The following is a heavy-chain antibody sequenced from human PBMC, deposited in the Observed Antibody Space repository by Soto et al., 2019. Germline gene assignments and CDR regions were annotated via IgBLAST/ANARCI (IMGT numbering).Heavy chain of an antibody. Sequence: QVQLVQSGAEVKTPGSSVKVSCKASGGTFSSYSINWVRQAPGQGLEWMGRLIPMFGTTDYAQRFKGRVTFTADESTNTASMEVTNLTSEDTAVYYCARAVVLTFTRYYDMDVWGQGTTVTVSS. CDR3: ARAVVLTFTRYYDMDV. J-gene: IGHJ6*02. D-gene: IGHD3-16*01. CDR1: GGTFSSYS. CDR2: LIPMFGTT. V-gene: IGHV1-69*18.